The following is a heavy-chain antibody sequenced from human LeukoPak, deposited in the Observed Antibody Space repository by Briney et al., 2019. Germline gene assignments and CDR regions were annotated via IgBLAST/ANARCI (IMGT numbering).Heavy chain of an antibody. J-gene: IGHJ3*01. V-gene: IGHV4-30-2*01. CDR3: ARDSIPKHRAYGATV. CDR2: IYHSGST. D-gene: IGHD4-17*01. Sequence: SETLSLTCTVSGGSISSGGYHWSWIRQPPGKGLEWIGYIYHSGSTYYNPSLKSRVTISVDRSKNQFSLKLSSVTAADTAVYYCARDSIPKHRAYGATVWGQGTMVTVSS. CDR1: GGSISSGGYH.